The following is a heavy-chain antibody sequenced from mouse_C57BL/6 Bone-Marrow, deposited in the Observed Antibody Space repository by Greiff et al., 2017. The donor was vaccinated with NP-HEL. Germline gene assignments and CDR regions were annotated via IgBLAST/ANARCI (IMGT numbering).Heavy chain of an antibody. J-gene: IGHJ1*03. CDR1: GFNIKNTY. Sequence: VQLQQSVAELVRPGASVKLSCTASGFNIKNTYMHWVKQRPEQGLEWIGRIDPANGNTKYAPKFKGKATLTADKSSSTAYMELRSLTSEDSAVYFCARDYGSSYRWYFDVWGTGTTVTVSS. CDR3: ARDYGSSYRWYFDV. V-gene: IGHV14-3*01. CDR2: IDPANGNT. D-gene: IGHD1-1*01.